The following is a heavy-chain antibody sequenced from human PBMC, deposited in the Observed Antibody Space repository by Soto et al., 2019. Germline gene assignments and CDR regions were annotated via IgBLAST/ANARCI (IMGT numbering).Heavy chain of an antibody. CDR2: IYPGDSDT. CDR1: GYSFTSYW. D-gene: IGHD3-3*01. V-gene: IGHV5-51*01. Sequence: GESLKISCKGSGYSFTSYWIGWVRQMPGKGLEWMGIIYPGDSDTRYSPSFQGQVTISADKSISTAYLQGSSLKASDTAMYYCARHVGGRITIFGVVTTTPAFDIWGQGTMVTVSS. CDR3: ARHVGGRITIFGVVTTTPAFDI. J-gene: IGHJ3*02.